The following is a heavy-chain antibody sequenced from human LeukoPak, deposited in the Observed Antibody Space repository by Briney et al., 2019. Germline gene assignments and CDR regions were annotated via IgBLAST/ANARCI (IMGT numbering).Heavy chain of an antibody. Sequence: PGGSLRLSCAASGFTFSSYSMNWVRQAPGKGLEWVSSISSSSSYIYYADSVKGRFTISRDNSKNTLYLQMNSLRAEDTAVYYCARASMEDIVVVVAATLDYWGQGTLVTVSS. CDR1: GFTFSSYS. J-gene: IGHJ4*02. CDR2: ISSSSSYI. V-gene: IGHV3-21*01. D-gene: IGHD2-15*01. CDR3: ARASMEDIVVVVAATLDY.